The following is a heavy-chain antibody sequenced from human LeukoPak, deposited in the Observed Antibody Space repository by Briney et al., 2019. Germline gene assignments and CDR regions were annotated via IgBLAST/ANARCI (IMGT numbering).Heavy chain of an antibody. D-gene: IGHD5-24*01. CDR2: IYYSGST. J-gene: IGHJ4*02. V-gene: IGHV4-39*01. CDR1: GGSISSSSYY. Sequence: SETLSLTCTVSGGSISSSSYYWGWIRQPPGKGLEWIGRIYYSGSTYYNTPLKSRVTMSVDTSKNQFSLKLSSVTAADTAVYYCASHPSRGDTYFDYWGQGTLVTVSS. CDR3: ASHPSRGDTYFDY.